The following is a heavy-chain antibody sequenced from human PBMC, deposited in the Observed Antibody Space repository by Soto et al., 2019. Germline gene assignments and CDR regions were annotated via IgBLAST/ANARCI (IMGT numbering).Heavy chain of an antibody. Sequence: SGPTLVNPTQTLTLTCTLSGASLSTSGEGVGWIRQPPGKALEWLALIYWDDDKRFSPSLKSRLAITRDISKNQVVMTMTDMAPEDTAIYYCAHRQRTVVVGAPFDLWGQGSRVTVSS. CDR1: GASLSTSGEG. CDR2: IYWDDDK. V-gene: IGHV2-5*02. CDR3: AHRQRTVVVGAPFDL. J-gene: IGHJ4*02. D-gene: IGHD2-15*01.